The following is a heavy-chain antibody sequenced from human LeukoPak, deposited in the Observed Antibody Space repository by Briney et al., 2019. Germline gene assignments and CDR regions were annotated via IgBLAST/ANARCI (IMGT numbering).Heavy chain of an antibody. D-gene: IGHD1-14*01. CDR1: GYTFTSYY. CDR2: INPSGGST. Sequence: GASVKVSCKPSGYTFTSYYMPWVRQAPGQGLEWMGIINPSGGSTSYAQKFQGRVTMTRDMSTSTVYMELSSLRSEDTAVYYCARALPGGGAFDIWGQGTMVTVSS. V-gene: IGHV1-46*01. CDR3: ARALPGGGAFDI. J-gene: IGHJ3*02.